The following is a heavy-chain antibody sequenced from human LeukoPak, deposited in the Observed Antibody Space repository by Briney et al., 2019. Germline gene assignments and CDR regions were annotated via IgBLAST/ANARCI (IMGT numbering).Heavy chain of an antibody. CDR1: GFTFSSYA. Sequence: GGSLRLSCAASGFTFSSYAMSWVRQAPGKGLEWVSAISGSGGSTYYADSVKGRFTISRDNYKSTLFFQMNSLRAEDTAVYYCAKEGYSGYDAFDIWGQGTMVTVSS. CDR2: ISGSGGST. V-gene: IGHV3-23*01. CDR3: AKEGYSGYDAFDI. D-gene: IGHD5-12*01. J-gene: IGHJ3*02.